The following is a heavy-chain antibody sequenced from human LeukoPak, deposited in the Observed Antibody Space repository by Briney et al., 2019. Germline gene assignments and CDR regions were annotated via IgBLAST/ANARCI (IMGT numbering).Heavy chain of an antibody. D-gene: IGHD3-9*01. CDR2: IRSKAYGGTT. CDR3: TRARRYFDWLLYYFDY. CDR1: GFTFGDYA. V-gene: IGHV3-49*04. J-gene: IGHJ4*02. Sequence: PGGSLRLSCTASGFTFGDYAMSWVRQAPGKGLEWVGFIRSKAYGGTTEYAASVKGRFTISRDDSKSIAYLQMNSLKTEDTAVYYCTRARRYFDWLLYYFDYWAREPWSPSPQ.